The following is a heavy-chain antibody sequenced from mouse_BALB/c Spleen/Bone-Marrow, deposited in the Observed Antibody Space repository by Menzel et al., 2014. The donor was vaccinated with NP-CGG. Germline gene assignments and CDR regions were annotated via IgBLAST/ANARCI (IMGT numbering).Heavy chain of an antibody. D-gene: IGHD2-3*01. CDR2: IWAGGST. Sequence: VKLVESGPGLVAPSQSLSITCTVSGFSLTSYGVHWVRRPQGRGLEWLGVIWAGGSTNYNSALMSRLSISKDNSKSQVFLKMNSLQTDDTAMYYCAREDLGWLLPNWGQGTTLTVSS. CDR1: GFSLTSYG. V-gene: IGHV2-9*02. J-gene: IGHJ2*01. CDR3: AREDLGWLLPN.